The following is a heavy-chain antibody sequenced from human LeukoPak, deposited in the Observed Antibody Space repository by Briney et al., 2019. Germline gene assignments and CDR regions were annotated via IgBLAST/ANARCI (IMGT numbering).Heavy chain of an antibody. D-gene: IGHD2-2*01. CDR2: IYHSGST. CDR3: ARRPAVSTSYNWFDP. CDR1: GGSISSSNW. V-gene: IGHV4-4*02. J-gene: IGHJ5*02. Sequence: ETLSLTCAVSGGSISSSNWWSWVRQPPGKGLEWIGEIYHSGSTNYNPSLKSRVTISVDKSKNQFSLKLSSVTAADTAVYYCARRPAVSTSYNWFDPWGQGTLVTVSS.